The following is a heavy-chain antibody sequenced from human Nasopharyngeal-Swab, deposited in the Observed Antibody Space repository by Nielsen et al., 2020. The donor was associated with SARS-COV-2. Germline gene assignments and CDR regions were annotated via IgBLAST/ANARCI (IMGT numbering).Heavy chain of an antibody. J-gene: IGHJ3*01. CDR1: GFTLSYQW. V-gene: IGHV3-7*01. CDR2: INQDGSEE. CDR3: ARDWGRAFDV. D-gene: IGHD3-16*01. Sequence: GESLKISCAASGFTLSYQWMGWVCQAPGKGLQWVADINQDGSEEVYVDSVKGRFTISRDNAKNSLYLQMNSLRAEDTAIYYCARDWGRAFDVWSQGTMVTVSS.